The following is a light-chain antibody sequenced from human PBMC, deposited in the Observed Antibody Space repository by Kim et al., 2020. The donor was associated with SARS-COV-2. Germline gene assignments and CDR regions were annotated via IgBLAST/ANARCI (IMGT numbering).Light chain of an antibody. CDR1: QIIINTY. J-gene: IGKJ2*01. CDR3: HQYVSSYT. Sequence: DIVLTQSPGTLSLSPGERATLSCRASQIIINTYLAWYKQKPGQAPRLLIHGAFSRATGITDRFSGSGSGTDFTLTISRLEPEDSAVYYCHQYVSSYTFGQGTKLEI. V-gene: IGKV3-20*01. CDR2: GAF.